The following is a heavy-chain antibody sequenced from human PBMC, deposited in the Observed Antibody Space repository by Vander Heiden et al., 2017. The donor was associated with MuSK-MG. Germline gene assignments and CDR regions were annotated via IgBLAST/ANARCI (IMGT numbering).Heavy chain of an antibody. Sequence: VQLVESGGGLVQPGRSLRLSCAASGFTFDDYAMHWVRQAPGKGLEWVSGISWNSGSIGYADSVKGRFTISRDNAKNSLYLQMNSLRAEDTALYYCAKGSMVRGVLAWGHGTLVTVSS. CDR1: GFTFDDYA. D-gene: IGHD3-10*01. CDR3: AKGSMVRGVLA. J-gene: IGHJ5*01. V-gene: IGHV3-9*01. CDR2: ISWNSGSI.